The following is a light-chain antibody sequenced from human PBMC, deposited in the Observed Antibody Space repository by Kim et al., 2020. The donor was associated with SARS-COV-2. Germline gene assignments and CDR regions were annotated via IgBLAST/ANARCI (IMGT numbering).Light chain of an antibody. CDR2: YDS. V-gene: IGLV3-21*04. CDR1: NIGSKS. CDR3: QVWDSSSDHVV. Sequence: PEKTARITCGGNNIGSKSVHWYQQKPGQAPVLVIYYDSDRPSGIPERFSGSNSGNTATLTISRVEARDEADYYCQVWDSSSDHVVFGGGTQLTVL. J-gene: IGLJ2*01.